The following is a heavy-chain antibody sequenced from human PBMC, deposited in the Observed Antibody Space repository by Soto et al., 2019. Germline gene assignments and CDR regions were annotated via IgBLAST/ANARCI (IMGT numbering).Heavy chain of an antibody. J-gene: IGHJ4*02. V-gene: IGHV1-69*02. CDR2: VNPIVSMS. D-gene: IGHD3-10*01. Sequence: QVQLVQSGAEVKRPGSSVKVSCKASGDNFNFYSINWVRQAPGLGLEWMGRVNPIVSMSNYAQKFKGRVTMTADKSTSTAYMELSRLRSEDTAIYYCASSYGSGYRAFDYWGQGALVTVSS. CDR1: GDNFNFYS. CDR3: ASSYGSGYRAFDY.